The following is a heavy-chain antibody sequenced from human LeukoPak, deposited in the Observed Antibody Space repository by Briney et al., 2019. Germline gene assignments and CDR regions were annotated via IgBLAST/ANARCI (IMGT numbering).Heavy chain of an antibody. J-gene: IGHJ4*02. Sequence: GGSLRLSCAASGFTFSSYSMNWVRQAPGKGLEWVSYISSSSSTIYYADSVKGRFTISRDNAKNSLYLQMNSLRAEDTAVYYCARGSYSSGLDYWGQGTLVTVSS. CDR3: ARGSYSSGLDY. V-gene: IGHV3-48*01. CDR2: ISSSSSTI. D-gene: IGHD6-19*01. CDR1: GFTFSSYS.